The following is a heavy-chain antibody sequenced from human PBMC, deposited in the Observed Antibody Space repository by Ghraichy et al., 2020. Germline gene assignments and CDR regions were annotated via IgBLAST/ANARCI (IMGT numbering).Heavy chain of an antibody. D-gene: IGHD4-17*01. J-gene: IGHJ4*02. V-gene: IGHV4-34*01. Sequence: SQTLSLTCAVYGGSFSGYYWSWIRQPPGKGLEWIGEINHSGSTNYNPSLKSRVTISVDTSKNQFSLKLSSVTAADTAVYYCARGTVTNYWGQGTLVTVSS. CDR1: GGSFSGYY. CDR3: ARGTVTNY. CDR2: INHSGST.